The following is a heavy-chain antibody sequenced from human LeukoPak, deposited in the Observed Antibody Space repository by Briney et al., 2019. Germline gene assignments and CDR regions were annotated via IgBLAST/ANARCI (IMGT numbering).Heavy chain of an antibody. J-gene: IGHJ4*02. CDR1: GFTFSSFW. CDR2: ISSDGSTT. Sequence: GGSLRLSCEASGFTFSSFWMHWVRQAPGEGPVWVSLISSDGSTTGYADSVKGRFTIARDNAKNTPFLQMNSLRAEDTAADVXXXXXXXXXXXXXXGQGTLVTVSS. D-gene: IGHD5-24*01. V-gene: IGHV3-74*01. CDR3: XXXXXXXXXXXX.